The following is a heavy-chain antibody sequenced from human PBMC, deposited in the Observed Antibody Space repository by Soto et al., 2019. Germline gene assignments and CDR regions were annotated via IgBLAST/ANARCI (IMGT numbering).Heavy chain of an antibody. CDR1: GCKFSNYA. V-gene: IGHV3-23*01. Sequence: GGSLRLSCAASGCKFSNYAMSWVRQAPGKGLEWVSLISATGGGTYYADSVKGRVTISRDNYHNTLYLQVHSLTAEDTAAYYCAKDRRAGGNSAFYFDFWGQGAQVTVSS. CDR3: AKDRRAGGNSAFYFDF. CDR2: ISATGGGT. D-gene: IGHD3-16*01. J-gene: IGHJ4*02.